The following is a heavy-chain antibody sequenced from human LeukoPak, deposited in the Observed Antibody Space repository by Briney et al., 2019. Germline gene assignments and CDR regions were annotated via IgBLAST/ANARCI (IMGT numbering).Heavy chain of an antibody. Sequence: ASVKVSCKASGYTFTGYYMHWVRQAPGQGLEWMGWINPNSGGTNYAQKFQGRVTMTRDTSISTAYMELSRLRSDDTAVYYCARSRTYYDSSGCADYWGQGTLVTASS. CDR1: GYTFTGYY. V-gene: IGHV1-2*02. CDR3: ARSRTYYDSSGCADY. J-gene: IGHJ4*02. D-gene: IGHD3-22*01. CDR2: INPNSGGT.